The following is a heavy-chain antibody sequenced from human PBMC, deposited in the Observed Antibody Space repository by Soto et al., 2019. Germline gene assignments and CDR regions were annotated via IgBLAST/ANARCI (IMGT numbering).Heavy chain of an antibody. V-gene: IGHV3-48*03. CDR3: ARVAVEHHYGDFEY. CDR2: IGRRGDTI. Sequence: EVQLVESGGGLVRPGGSLRLSCAASGFNFNNFEMSWVRQAPGKGLEWISYIGRRGDTIYYADSVKGRFTISRDNAKKSLYLPMNSLRAEDTAVYYCARVAVEHHYGDFEYWGQGTLVTVSS. D-gene: IGHD4-17*01. CDR1: GFNFNNFE. J-gene: IGHJ4*02.